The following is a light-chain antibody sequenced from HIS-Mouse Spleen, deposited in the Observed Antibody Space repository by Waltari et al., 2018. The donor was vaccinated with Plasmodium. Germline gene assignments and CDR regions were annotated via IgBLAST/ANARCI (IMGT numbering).Light chain of an antibody. CDR2: EAS. J-gene: IGKJ4*01. CDR3: QQRSNWPRVLT. CDR1: QGVSSY. Sequence: EIVLTQSPATLSLSPGARATLPCRASQGVSSYLAWYQQKPGQAPRLLIYEASNRATGIPARFSGSGSGTDFTLTISSLEPEDFAVYYCQQRSNWPRVLTFGGGTKVEIK. V-gene: IGKV3-11*01.